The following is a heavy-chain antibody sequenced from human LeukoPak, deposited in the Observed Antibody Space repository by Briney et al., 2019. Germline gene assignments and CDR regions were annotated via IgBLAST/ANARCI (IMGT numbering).Heavy chain of an antibody. CDR2: IKSKTDGGTT. CDR1: GFTFSNSW. D-gene: IGHD4-17*01. V-gene: IGHV3-15*01. Sequence: GGSLRLSCAASGFTFSNSWMSWVRQAPGKGLEWVGRIKSKTDGGTTDYAAPVKGRFTISRDDSKYTLYLQMNSLKTEDTAVYYCTTESAIDYGDYTYWGQGTLVTVSS. J-gene: IGHJ4*02. CDR3: TTESAIDYGDYTY.